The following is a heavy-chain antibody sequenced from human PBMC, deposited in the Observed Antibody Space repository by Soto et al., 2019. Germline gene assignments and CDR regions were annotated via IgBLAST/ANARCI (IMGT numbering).Heavy chain of an antibody. CDR3: ARVRWGGTFLGFDF. Sequence: QVQLQESGPGLVKPSQTLSLTCTVSGDSISSGGYYWSLIRQQPGKGLEWIGYIYYSGSTHFHPSLKRRATISIDASKTQFSLELSSVTAADPAVYYCARVRWGGTFLGFDFWGQGSLVTVSS. CDR1: GDSISSGGYY. CDR2: IYYSGST. D-gene: IGHD3-3*01. J-gene: IGHJ4*02. V-gene: IGHV4-31*03.